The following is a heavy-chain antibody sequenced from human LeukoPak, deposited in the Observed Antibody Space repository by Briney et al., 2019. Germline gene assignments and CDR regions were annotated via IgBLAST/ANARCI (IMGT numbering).Heavy chain of an antibody. CDR2: IYYSGST. CDR3: ARTDYHGSGSFYDNWFDP. J-gene: IGHJ5*02. V-gene: IGHV4-61*01. Sequence: PSETLSLTCTISTDSISSYFSSFYWSWLRQPPGKGLEWIGYIYYSGSTNYNPSLRSRVTISVDTSKNQFSLKLSSVTAADTAVYYCARTDYHGSGSFYDNWFDPWGQGTLVTVSS. CDR1: TDSISSYFSSFY. D-gene: IGHD3-10*01.